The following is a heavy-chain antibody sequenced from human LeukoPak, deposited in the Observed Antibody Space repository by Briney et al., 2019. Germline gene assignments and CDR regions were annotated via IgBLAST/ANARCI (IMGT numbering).Heavy chain of an antibody. J-gene: IGHJ4*02. CDR2: IYHSGST. V-gene: IGHV4-38-2*01. CDR1: GYSISSGYY. Sequence: PSETLSLTCAVSGYSISSGYYWGWIRQPPGKGLEWIGSIYHSGSTYYNPSLKSRVTISVDTSKNQFSLKLSSVTAADTAVYYCVRYDFWSGYYTDYFDYWGQGTLVTVSS. CDR3: VRYDFWSGYYTDYFDY. D-gene: IGHD3-3*01.